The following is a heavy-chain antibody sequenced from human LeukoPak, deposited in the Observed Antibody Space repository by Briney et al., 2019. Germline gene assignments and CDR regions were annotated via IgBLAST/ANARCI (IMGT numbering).Heavy chain of an antibody. CDR3: AKCSRYYDSSGPFDY. J-gene: IGHJ4*02. V-gene: IGHV3-30*18. Sequence: GGSLRLSCAASGFTFSSYGMHWVRQAPGKGLEWVAVISYDGSNKYYADSVKGRFTISRDNSKNTLYLQMNSLRAEDTAVYYCAKCSRYYDSSGPFDYRGQGTLVTVSS. D-gene: IGHD3-22*01. CDR2: ISYDGSNK. CDR1: GFTFSSYG.